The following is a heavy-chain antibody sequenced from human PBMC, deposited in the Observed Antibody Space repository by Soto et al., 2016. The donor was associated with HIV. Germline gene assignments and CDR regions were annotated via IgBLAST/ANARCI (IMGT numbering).Heavy chain of an antibody. V-gene: IGHV3-53*02. J-gene: IGHJ6*03. CDR2: IYSGGST. Sequence: EVQLVETGGGLIQPGGSLRLSCAASGFTVSSNYMSWVRQAPGKGLEWVSVIYSGGSTYYADSVKGRFTISRDNSKNTLYLQMNSLRAEDTAVYYCARVPRGSYYYYYMDVWAKGPRSPSP. CDR3: ARVPRGSYYYYYMDV. D-gene: IGHD1-26*01. CDR1: GFTVSSNY.